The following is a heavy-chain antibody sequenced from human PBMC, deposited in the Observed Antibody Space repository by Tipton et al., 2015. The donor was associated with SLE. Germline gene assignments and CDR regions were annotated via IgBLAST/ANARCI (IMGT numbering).Heavy chain of an antibody. CDR2: ISYSGNT. J-gene: IGHJ4*02. CDR3: ARAVSYYDFWGGYTD. D-gene: IGHD3-3*01. Sequence: TLSLTCTVSGTSISGYYWNWIRQSPGRGLEWVGYISYSGNTNYNPSLKRRVTISVDTSKTHFSLNLSSVTAADTAVYYCARAVSYYDFWGGYTDWGQGTLVTVSS. CDR1: GTSISGYY. V-gene: IGHV4-59*01.